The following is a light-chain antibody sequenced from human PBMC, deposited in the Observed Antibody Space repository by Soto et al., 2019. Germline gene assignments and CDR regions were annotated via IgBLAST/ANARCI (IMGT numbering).Light chain of an antibody. CDR1: QSVSSN. Sequence: EIVMTQSPATLSVSPGERATLSCRASQSVSSNLARYQQKPGQAPRLLIYGASTRATGIPARFSGSGSGTEFTLTISSLQSEDFAVYSCQQYNNWPLTFGGGTKVEIK. CDR2: GAS. CDR3: QQYNNWPLT. V-gene: IGKV3-15*01. J-gene: IGKJ4*01.